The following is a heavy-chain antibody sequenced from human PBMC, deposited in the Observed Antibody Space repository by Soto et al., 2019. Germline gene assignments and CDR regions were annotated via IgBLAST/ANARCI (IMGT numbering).Heavy chain of an antibody. CDR3: ARADSSSWSSYYYYGMDV. CDR1: GYTFTGYY. CDR2: INPNSGGT. J-gene: IGHJ6*02. V-gene: IGHV1-2*04. Sequence: ASVKVSCKASGYTFTGYYMHWVRQAPGQGLEWMGWINPNSGGTNYAQKFQGWVTMTRDTSISTAYMELSRLRSDDTAVYYCARADSSSWSSYYYYGMDVWGQGNTVTVSS. D-gene: IGHD6-13*01.